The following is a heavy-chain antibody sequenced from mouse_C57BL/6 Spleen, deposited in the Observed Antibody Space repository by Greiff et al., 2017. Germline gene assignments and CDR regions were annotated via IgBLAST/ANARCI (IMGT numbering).Heavy chain of an antibody. V-gene: IGHV1-82*01. Sequence: VQLQQSGPELVKPGASVKISCKASGYAFSSSWMNWVKQRPGKGLEWIGRIYPGDGDTNYNGKFKGKATLTADKSSSTAYMQLSSLTSEDSAVYYDAENPLWGNYLYDFDYWGQGTTLTVSS. CDR2: IYPGDGDT. D-gene: IGHD2-1*01. J-gene: IGHJ2*01. CDR3: AENPLWGNYLYDFDY. CDR1: GYAFSSSW.